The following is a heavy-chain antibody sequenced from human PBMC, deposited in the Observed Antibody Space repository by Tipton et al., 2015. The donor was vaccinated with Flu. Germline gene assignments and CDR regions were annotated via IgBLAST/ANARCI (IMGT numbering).Heavy chain of an antibody. CDR1: GGSISSSNW. J-gene: IGHJ4*02. V-gene: IGHV4-4*02. CDR2: IYHSGST. D-gene: IGHD4-17*01. CDR3: ARGTTALNYFDY. Sequence: SLRLSCAVPGGSISSSNWWSWVRQPPGKGLEWIGEIYHSGSTNYNPSLKSRVTISVDKSKNQSSLKLSSVTAADTAVYYCARGTTALNYFDYWGQGTLVTVSS.